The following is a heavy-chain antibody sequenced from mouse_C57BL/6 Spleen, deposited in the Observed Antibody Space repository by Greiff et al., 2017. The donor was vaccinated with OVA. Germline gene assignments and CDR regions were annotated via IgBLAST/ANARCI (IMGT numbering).Heavy chain of an antibody. D-gene: IGHD1-1*01. CDR1: GYAFSSYW. Sequence: VQLQQSGAELVKPGASVKISCKASGYAFSSYWMNWVKQRPGKGLEWLGQFYPGDGDTNYNGKFKGKATLTADKTSSTAYMQLSSLTSEDSAVYFCARDGSSHWYFDVWGTGTTVTVAS. V-gene: IGHV1-80*01. J-gene: IGHJ1*03. CDR2: FYPGDGDT. CDR3: ARDGSSHWYFDV.